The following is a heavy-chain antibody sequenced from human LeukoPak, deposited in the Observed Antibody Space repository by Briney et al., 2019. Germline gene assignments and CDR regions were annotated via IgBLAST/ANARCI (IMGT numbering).Heavy chain of an antibody. J-gene: IGHJ6*03. CDR2: IRSKAYGGTT. CDR1: GFTFGDYA. CDR3: TRGITMVRGVIIRYYYYYYMDV. V-gene: IGHV3-49*04. D-gene: IGHD3-10*01. Sequence: PGGSLRLSCTASGFTFGDYAMSWVRQAPGKGLEWVGFIRSKAYGGTTEYSASVKGRFTISRDDSKSTAYLQMNSLKTEDTAVYYCTRGITMVRGVIIRYYYYYYMDVWGKGTTVTVSS.